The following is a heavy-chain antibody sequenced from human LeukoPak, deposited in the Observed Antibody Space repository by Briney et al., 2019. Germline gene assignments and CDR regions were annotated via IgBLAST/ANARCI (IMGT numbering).Heavy chain of an antibody. V-gene: IGHV4-34*01. CDR3: ARGYGPTFDY. D-gene: IGHD4-17*01. CDR2: INHSGST. J-gene: IGHJ4*02. CDR1: GGSFSGCY. Sequence: SETLTLTCAVYGGSFSGCYRSWIRQPPGKGLEWIGEINHSGSTNYNPSLKSRVTISVDTSKNQFSLKLSSVTAADTAVYYCARGYGPTFDYWGQGTLVTVSS.